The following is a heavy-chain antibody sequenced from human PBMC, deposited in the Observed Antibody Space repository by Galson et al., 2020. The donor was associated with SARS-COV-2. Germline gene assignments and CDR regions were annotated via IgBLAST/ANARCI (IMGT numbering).Heavy chain of an antibody. CDR3: ARISGGSGNYYNDYFDF. V-gene: IGHV2-26*01. CDR2: IFSDDEK. CDR1: GFSLSDTTMG. D-gene: IGHD3-10*01. Sequence: SGPTLVKPTETLTLTCTVSGFSLSDTTMGVSWIRQPPGKALEWLAHIFSDDEKTYSTSLNNRLTISKDTSESQVVLTMTYMDPVDTATYFCARISGGSGNYYNDYFDFWGQGALVTVSS. J-gene: IGHJ4*02.